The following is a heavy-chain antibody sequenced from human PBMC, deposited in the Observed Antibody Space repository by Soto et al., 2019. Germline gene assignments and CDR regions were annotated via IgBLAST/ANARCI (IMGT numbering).Heavy chain of an antibody. CDR3: ARGEPVRGVIIIGGYYGMDV. CDR1: GGSVNSDSHY. V-gene: IGHV4-61*01. D-gene: IGHD3-10*02. CDR2: IYHSGST. Sequence: SETLSLTCTVSGGSVNSDSHYWSWIRQPPGKGLEWIACIYHSGSTNYNPSLKSRVTISVDTSKNQFSLKLSSVTAADTAVYYCARGEPVRGVIIIGGYYGMDVWGQGTTVTVSS. J-gene: IGHJ6*02.